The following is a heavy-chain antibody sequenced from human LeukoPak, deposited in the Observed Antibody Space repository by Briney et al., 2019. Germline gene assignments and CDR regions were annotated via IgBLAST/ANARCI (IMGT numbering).Heavy chain of an antibody. CDR2: ISSSGSTI. CDR3: ARVTGSGWVDY. D-gene: IGHD6-19*01. J-gene: IGHJ4*02. V-gene: IGHV3-48*03. Sequence: GGSLRLSCAASGFTFSSYEMNWVRQAPGKGLEWVSYISSSGSTIYYADSVKGRFTISRDNAKNSLYLQMNSLRAEDTAVYYCARVTGSGWVDYWGQGTLVTVSS. CDR1: GFTFSSYE.